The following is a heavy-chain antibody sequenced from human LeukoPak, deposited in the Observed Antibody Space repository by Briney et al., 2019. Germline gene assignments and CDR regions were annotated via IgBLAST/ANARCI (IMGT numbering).Heavy chain of an antibody. CDR1: GGSFSGYY. CDR3: ARGLANYDILTGYYSC. J-gene: IGHJ4*02. V-gene: IGHV4-34*01. D-gene: IGHD3-9*01. CDR2: INHSGST. Sequence: SETLSLTCAVYGGSFSGYYWSWIRQPPGKGLEWIGEINHSGSTNYNPSLKSRVTISVDTSKNQFSLKLSSVTAADTAVYYCARGLANYDILTGYYSCWGQGTLVTVSS.